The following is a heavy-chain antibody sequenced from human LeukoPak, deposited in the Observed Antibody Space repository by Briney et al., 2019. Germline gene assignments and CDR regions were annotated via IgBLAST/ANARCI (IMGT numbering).Heavy chain of an antibody. J-gene: IGHJ4*02. V-gene: IGHV3-11*04. CDR1: GFTFSDYY. CDR2: ISSSGSTI. CDR3: ARDDCSSTSCYPPW. Sequence: GSLRLSCAASGFTFSDYYMSWIRQAPGKGLEWVSYISSSGSTIYYADSVKGRFTISRDNAKNSLYLQMNSLRAEDTAVYYCARDDCSSTSCYPPWWGQGTLVTVSS. D-gene: IGHD2-2*01.